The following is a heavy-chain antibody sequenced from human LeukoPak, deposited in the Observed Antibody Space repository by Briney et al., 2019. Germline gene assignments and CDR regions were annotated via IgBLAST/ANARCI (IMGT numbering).Heavy chain of an antibody. CDR3: ARVHLSQAGSYFFDY. D-gene: IGHD1-26*01. CDR1: GGSFSGYY. Sequence: SETLSLTCAVYGGSFSGYYWSWIRQPPGKGLEWIGEINHSGSTNYNPSLKSRVTISVDTSKNQFSLKLSSVTAADTAVYYCARVHLSQAGSYFFDYWGQGTLVTVSS. V-gene: IGHV4-34*01. CDR2: INHSGST. J-gene: IGHJ4*02.